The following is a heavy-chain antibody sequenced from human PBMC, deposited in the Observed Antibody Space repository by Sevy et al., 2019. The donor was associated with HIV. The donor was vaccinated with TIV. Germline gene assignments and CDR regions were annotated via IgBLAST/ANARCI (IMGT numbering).Heavy chain of an antibody. J-gene: IGHJ4*02. D-gene: IGHD1-26*01. Sequence: GESLKISCATSGFTFGDYCMSWVRQAPGKGLEGISVFKSKAQGGTAENAASVKDRFTISRDESKGIAYLQMNNLKTEDSAVYFCTRWSGSQSIFDYWGQGTLVTVSS. V-gene: IGHV3-49*04. CDR2: FKSKAQGGTA. CDR1: GFTFGDYC. CDR3: TRWSGSQSIFDY.